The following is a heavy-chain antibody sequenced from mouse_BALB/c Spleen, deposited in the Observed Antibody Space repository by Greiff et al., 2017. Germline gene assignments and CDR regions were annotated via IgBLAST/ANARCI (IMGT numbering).Heavy chain of an antibody. CDR2: ISSGGSYT. J-gene: IGHJ3*01. V-gene: IGHV5-6*01. D-gene: IGHD2-4*01. CDR3: ARHYYDCDGAWFAY. Sequence: EVQRVESGGDLVKPGGSLKLSCAASGFTFSSYGMSWVRQSPDKRLEWVGIISSGGSYTYYPDSVKGRFTISRDNAKNTLYLQMSSLKSEETAMYYCARHYYDCDGAWFAYWGQGTLVTVSA. CDR1: GFTFSSYG.